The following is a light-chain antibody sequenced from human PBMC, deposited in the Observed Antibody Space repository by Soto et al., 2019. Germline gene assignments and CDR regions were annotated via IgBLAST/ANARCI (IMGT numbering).Light chain of an antibody. Sequence: QSVLTQPPSVSGAPGQRVTVSCSGTSSNIGAGYDVHWYQQFPGTAPKLLIYGDNNRPSGVPDRFSGSKSGTSASQAITGLQAEDEADYYCQSYDTRLSAHVFGTGTKVTVL. V-gene: IGLV1-40*01. J-gene: IGLJ1*01. CDR3: QSYDTRLSAHV. CDR2: GDN. CDR1: SSNIGAGYD.